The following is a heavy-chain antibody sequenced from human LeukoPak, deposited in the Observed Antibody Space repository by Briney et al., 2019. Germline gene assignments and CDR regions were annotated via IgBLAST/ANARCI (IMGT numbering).Heavy chain of an antibody. CDR1: GFTVSSNY. Sequence: GGSLRLSCAASGFTVSSNYMSWVRQAPGKGPEWVSAISGSGGSTYYADSVKGRFTISRDNSKNTLYLQMNSLRAEDTAVYYCAKGPGLNYYYYMDVWGKGTTVTVSS. CDR3: AKGPGLNYYYYMDV. CDR2: ISGSGGST. J-gene: IGHJ6*03. V-gene: IGHV3-23*01. D-gene: IGHD3/OR15-3a*01.